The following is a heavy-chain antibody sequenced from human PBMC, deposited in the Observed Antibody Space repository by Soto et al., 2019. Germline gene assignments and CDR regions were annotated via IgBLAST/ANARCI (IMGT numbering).Heavy chain of an antibody. CDR3: VRDLGRYFRSGYMDL. D-gene: IGHD3-9*01. V-gene: IGHV3-21*02. J-gene: IGHJ6*02. Sequence: EVQLVESGGGLVNPGGSLRLSCTASGFAFNTYSMNWVRQAPGKGLEWVSSINEDSTYIYYSDSLRGRITISRDNAKDSLFLQMNSRRPDDTAVYYCVRDLGRYFRSGYMDLWGDGATVTVSS. CDR1: GFAFNTYS. CDR2: INEDSTYI.